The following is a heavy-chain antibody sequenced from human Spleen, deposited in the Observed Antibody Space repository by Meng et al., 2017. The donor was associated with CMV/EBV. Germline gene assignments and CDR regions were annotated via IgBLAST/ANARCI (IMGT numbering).Heavy chain of an antibody. D-gene: IGHD3-3*01. V-gene: IGHV3-74*01. CDR3: AREYYDFWSGSRHFDY. CDR1: GFSVSDYT. Sequence: GESLKISCAASGFSVSDYTMNWVRQAPGKGLVWVSRISSDGSSTSYADSVKGRFTISRDNAKNSLYLQMNSLRAEDTAVYYCAREYYDFWSGSRHFDYWGQGTLVTVSS. CDR2: ISSDGSST. J-gene: IGHJ4*02.